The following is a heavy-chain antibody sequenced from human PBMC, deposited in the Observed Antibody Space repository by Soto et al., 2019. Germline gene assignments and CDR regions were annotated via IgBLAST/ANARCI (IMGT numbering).Heavy chain of an antibody. J-gene: IGHJ4*02. Sequence: QVQLVQSGAEVKKPGSSVKVSCKASGGTFSSYAISWVRQAPGQGLEWMGGIIPIFGTANYAQKFQGRVTITADESTSAAYMELSCLRSEDTAVYYCARDVAKTIAAAGPFDYWGQGTLVTVSS. CDR3: ARDVAKTIAAAGPFDY. CDR2: IIPIFGTA. V-gene: IGHV1-69*01. D-gene: IGHD6-13*01. CDR1: GGTFSSYA.